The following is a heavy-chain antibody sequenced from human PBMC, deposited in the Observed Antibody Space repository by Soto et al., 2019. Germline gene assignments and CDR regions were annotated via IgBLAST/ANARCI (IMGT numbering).Heavy chain of an antibody. CDR1: GFIFGSLG. J-gene: IGHJ4*02. CDR2: VSYDGNSK. Sequence: QVQLVESGGGVVQPGRSLRLSCEASGFIFGSLGMHWVRQAPGKGLEWVALVSYDGNSKYYADSVKGRFTISRDNSKNTLSLQMNSLRAEDTAMYYCAKDLSNIGAALDYWGQGTLVTVSS. V-gene: IGHV3-30*18. CDR3: AKDLSNIGAALDY. D-gene: IGHD5-12*01.